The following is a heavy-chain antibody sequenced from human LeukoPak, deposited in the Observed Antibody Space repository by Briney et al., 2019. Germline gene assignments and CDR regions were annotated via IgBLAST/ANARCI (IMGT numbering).Heavy chain of an antibody. D-gene: IGHD5-12*01. V-gene: IGHV1-69*13. J-gene: IGHJ4*02. CDR2: IIPIFGTA. CDR3: ARGTGLRGYFDY. Sequence: SVKVSCKASGYTFTSYDINWVRQATGQGLEWMGGIIPIFGTANYAQKFQGRVTITADESTSTAYMELSSLRSEDTAVYYCARGTGLRGYFDYWGQGTLVTVSS. CDR1: GYTFTSYD.